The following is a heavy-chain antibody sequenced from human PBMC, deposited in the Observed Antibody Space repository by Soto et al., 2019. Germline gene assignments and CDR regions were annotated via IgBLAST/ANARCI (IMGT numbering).Heavy chain of an antibody. Sequence: ASVKVSCKASGGTFSSYAISWVRQAPGQGLEWMGGIIPIFGTANYAQKFQGRVTITADESTSTAYMELSSLRSEDTAVYYCARGTLTIFGVSDAFDIWGQGTTVTVSS. V-gene: IGHV1-69*13. D-gene: IGHD3-3*01. CDR2: IIPIFGTA. J-gene: IGHJ3*02. CDR1: GGTFSSYA. CDR3: ARGTLTIFGVSDAFDI.